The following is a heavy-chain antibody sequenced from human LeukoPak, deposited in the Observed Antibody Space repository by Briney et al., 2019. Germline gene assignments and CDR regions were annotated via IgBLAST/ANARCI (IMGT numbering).Heavy chain of an antibody. D-gene: IGHD3-22*01. CDR1: GGSITRFY. V-gene: IGHV4-59*12. J-gene: IGHJ4*02. CDR2: IYDIGTT. Sequence: SETLSLTCTVSGGSITRFYWSWIRQPPGKGLEWIGYIYDIGTTNYNPSLKTRVTMSVDTSNNQFSLKLCSVTAADTAVYYCAREHYSSGYYNWGQGTLVTVSS. CDR3: AREHYSSGYYN.